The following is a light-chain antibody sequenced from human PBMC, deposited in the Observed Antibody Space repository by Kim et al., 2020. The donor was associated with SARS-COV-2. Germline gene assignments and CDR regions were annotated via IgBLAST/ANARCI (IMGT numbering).Light chain of an antibody. V-gene: IGLV3-1*01. CDR3: QAWDSSTVV. CDR2: QDS. Sequence: VSPGQSASITCSGDKLGDKYACWYQQEPGQSPVLVIYQDSKRPSGIPERFSGSNSGNTATLTISGTQAMDEADYYCQAWDSSTVVFGGGTQLTVL. J-gene: IGLJ2*01. CDR1: KLGDKY.